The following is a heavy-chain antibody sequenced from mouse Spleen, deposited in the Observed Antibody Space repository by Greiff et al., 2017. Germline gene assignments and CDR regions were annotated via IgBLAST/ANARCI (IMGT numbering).Heavy chain of an antibody. D-gene: IGHD1-1*01. J-gene: IGHJ2*01. V-gene: IGHV3-6*01. Sequence: EVKLVESGPGLVKPSQSLSLTCSVTGYSITSGYYWNWIRQFPGNKLEWMGYISYDGSNNYNPSLKNRISITRDTSKNQFFLKLNSVTTEDTATYYCALYYDFDYWGQGTTLTVSS. CDR3: ALYYDFDY. CDR2: ISYDGSN. CDR1: GYSITSGYY.